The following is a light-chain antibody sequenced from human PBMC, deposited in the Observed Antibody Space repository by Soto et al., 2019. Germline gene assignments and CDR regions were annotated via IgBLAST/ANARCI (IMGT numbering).Light chain of an antibody. CDR1: QSISDT. CDR3: QQYNNWPWT. V-gene: IGKV3-15*01. J-gene: IGKJ1*01. CDR2: SAS. Sequence: EIVMTQSPSTLSVSPWGRATRSFRASQSISDTLAWYQQKPGQAPRLLIYSASRGATGFPARFSGSGSGTDFTLTISSLQSEDFAVYYCQQYNNWPWTFGQGTKVDIK.